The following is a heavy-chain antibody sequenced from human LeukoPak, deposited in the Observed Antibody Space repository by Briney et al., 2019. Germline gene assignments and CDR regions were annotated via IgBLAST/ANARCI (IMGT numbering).Heavy chain of an antibody. Sequence: SETLSLTCAVYGGSFSGYYWSWIRQPPGRGLEWVGEIHYTGATSYNPSLKSRASISTDTSKNQFSLRLSSVTAADTAVYYCARGNILTGYCFDFWGQGALVTVSS. CDR2: IHYTGAT. CDR1: GGSFSGYY. D-gene: IGHD3-9*01. V-gene: IGHV4-34*01. J-gene: IGHJ4*02. CDR3: ARGNILTGYCFDF.